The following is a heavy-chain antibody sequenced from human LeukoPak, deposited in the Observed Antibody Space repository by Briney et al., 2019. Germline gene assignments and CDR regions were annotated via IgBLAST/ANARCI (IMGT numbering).Heavy chain of an antibody. V-gene: IGHV3-23*01. CDR3: AKEYGSGSYYRDFDY. CDR1: GFTLSSYA. D-gene: IGHD3-10*01. J-gene: IGHJ4*02. Sequence: PGGSLRLSCAASGFTLSSYAMSWVRQAPGKGLEWVSAISGSGGSTYYADSVKGRFTISRDNSKNTLYLQMNSLRAEDTAVYYCAKEYGSGSYYRDFDYWGQGTLVTVSS. CDR2: ISGSGGST.